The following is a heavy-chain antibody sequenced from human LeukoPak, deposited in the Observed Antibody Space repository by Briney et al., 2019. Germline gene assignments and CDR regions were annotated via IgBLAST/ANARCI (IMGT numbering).Heavy chain of an antibody. CDR1: GGSISSSSYY. D-gene: IGHD5-24*01. CDR3: ARHPGDGYNSDVDY. Sequence: SETLSLTCTVSGGSISSSSYYWGWIRQPPGKGLECIGSIYYSGSTYYNPSLKSRVTISVDTSKNQFSLKLSSVTAADTAVYYCARHPGDGYNSDVDYWGQGTLVTVSS. J-gene: IGHJ4*02. CDR2: IYYSGST. V-gene: IGHV4-39*01.